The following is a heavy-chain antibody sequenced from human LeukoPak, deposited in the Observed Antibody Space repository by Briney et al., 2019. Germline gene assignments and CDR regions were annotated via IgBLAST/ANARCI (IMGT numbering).Heavy chain of an antibody. CDR2: IYFSGST. CDR1: GGSISSSCYY. CDR3: ARRIDYSSSPVDY. Sequence: SESLSLTCTVSGGSISSSCYYWGWLRQPPGKGLEWIGSIYFSGSTYYNPSLKSRVTMSVDTSKHQFSLKLCSVTAADTTVYYCARRIDYSSSPVDYWGQGTLVTVSS. D-gene: IGHD6-6*01. J-gene: IGHJ4*02. V-gene: IGHV4-39*01.